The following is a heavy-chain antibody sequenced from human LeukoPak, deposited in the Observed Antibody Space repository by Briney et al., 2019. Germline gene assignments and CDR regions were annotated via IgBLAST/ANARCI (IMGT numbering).Heavy chain of an antibody. Sequence: SGGSLRLSCAASGFTFSSYSMNWVRQAPGKGLEWVSSISSSSSYIYYADSVKGRFTISRDNAKNSLYLQMNSLRAEDTAVYYCARDCGADCYSHYFDYWGQGTLVTVSS. V-gene: IGHV3-21*01. CDR2: ISSSSSYI. D-gene: IGHD2-21*02. CDR1: GFTFSSYS. CDR3: ARDCGADCYSHYFDY. J-gene: IGHJ4*02.